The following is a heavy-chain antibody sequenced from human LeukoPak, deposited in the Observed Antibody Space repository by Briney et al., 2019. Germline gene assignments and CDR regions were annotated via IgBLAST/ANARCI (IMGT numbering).Heavy chain of an antibody. D-gene: IGHD6-19*01. Sequence: SVKVSCKASGGTFSSYAISWVRQAPGQGLEWMGGIIPIFGTANYAQKFQGRVTITADKSTSTAYMELSSLRSEDTAVYYYARVAGYSSGWCNDYWGQGTLVTVSS. J-gene: IGHJ4*02. V-gene: IGHV1-69*06. CDR2: IIPIFGTA. CDR1: GGTFSSYA. CDR3: ARVAGYSSGWCNDY.